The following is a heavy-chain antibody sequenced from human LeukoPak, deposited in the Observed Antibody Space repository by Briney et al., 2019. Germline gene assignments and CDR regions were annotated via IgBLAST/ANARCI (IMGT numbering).Heavy chain of an antibody. V-gene: IGHV3-7*01. CDR3: PREIRYFDL. CDR2: INQEGRDK. CDR1: GFTFSSYR. Sequence: GGSLRLSCAASGFTFSSYRMTWVRQAPGKGLEWVGNINQEGRDKNYVDSVKGRFTISRDNAKNSLYLQRNSRRAENTLVYNCPREIRYFDLWGRGPMVTVSS. J-gene: IGHJ2*01.